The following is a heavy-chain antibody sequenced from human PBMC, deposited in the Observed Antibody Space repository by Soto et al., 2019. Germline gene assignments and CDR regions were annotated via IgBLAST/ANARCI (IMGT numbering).Heavy chain of an antibody. Sequence: SETLSLTCTVPGGSISSYYWSWIRQPAGKGLEWIGRIYTSGSTNYNPSLKSRVTMSVDTSKNQFSLKLSSVTAADTAVYYCARNHYYGSGSHPFDYWGQGTLVTVSS. CDR3: ARNHYYGSGSHPFDY. CDR1: GGSISSYY. J-gene: IGHJ4*02. D-gene: IGHD3-10*01. V-gene: IGHV4-4*07. CDR2: IYTSGST.